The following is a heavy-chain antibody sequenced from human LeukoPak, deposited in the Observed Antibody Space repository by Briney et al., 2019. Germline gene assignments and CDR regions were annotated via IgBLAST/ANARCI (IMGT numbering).Heavy chain of an antibody. V-gene: IGHV3-21*04. CDR2: ISSSSSYI. CDR1: EFTFSSYS. CDR3: VKVSGVGSYRPFDS. Sequence: PGGSLRLSCAASEFTFSSYSMNWVRQAPGKGLEWVSSISSSSSYIYYADSVKGRFTISRDNAKNSLYLQMNSLRADDTALYYCVKVSGVGSYRPFDSWGQGTLVTVSS. D-gene: IGHD3-16*02. J-gene: IGHJ4*02.